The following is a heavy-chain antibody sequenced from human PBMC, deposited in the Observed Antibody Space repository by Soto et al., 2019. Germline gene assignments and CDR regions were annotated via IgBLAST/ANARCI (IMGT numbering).Heavy chain of an antibody. J-gene: IGHJ4*02. CDR2: INESGST. CDR3: ARGSGIVALPGELEDVNYDY. D-gene: IGHD1-1*01. V-gene: IGHV4-34*01. Sequence: QVQLQQWGAGRVKRSETLSLSCAVYGQSFSGHSWDWIRQPPGKGLEWIGEINESGSTYYNPSLKSRVTISTDTSKNQFSLKLSSVSAADTAAYFCARGSGIVALPGELEDVNYDYWGQGTLVNVSS. CDR1: GQSFSGHS.